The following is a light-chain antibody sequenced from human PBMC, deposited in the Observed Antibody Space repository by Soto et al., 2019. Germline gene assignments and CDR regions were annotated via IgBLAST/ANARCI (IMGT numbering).Light chain of an antibody. J-gene: IGKJ1*01. V-gene: IGKV3-20*01. CDR1: QSVNSNY. CDR2: GIS. CDR3: QQYGSSPKT. Sequence: EIVMTQSPATLSVSPGERATLSCRASQSVNSNYLAWYQQKPGQAPRLLIYGISKRATDIPDRFSGSGSGTEFTLTITNLQSDDFAVYYCQQYGSSPKTFGQGTKVDIK.